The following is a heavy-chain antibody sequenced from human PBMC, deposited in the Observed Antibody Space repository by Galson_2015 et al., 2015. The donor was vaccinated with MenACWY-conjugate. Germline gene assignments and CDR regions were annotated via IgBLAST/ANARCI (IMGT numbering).Heavy chain of an antibody. Sequence: SLRLSCAASGFTFSDYYMSWIRQTPGEGLEWISYISTSSSYTNYADSVKGRFTISRDNAKNSLYLQMNSLRAEDTAVYYCARDATTNPDYWGQGTLVTVSS. CDR2: ISTSSSYT. CDR3: ARDATTNPDY. V-gene: IGHV3-11*05. CDR1: GFTFSDYY. D-gene: IGHD1-1*01. J-gene: IGHJ4*02.